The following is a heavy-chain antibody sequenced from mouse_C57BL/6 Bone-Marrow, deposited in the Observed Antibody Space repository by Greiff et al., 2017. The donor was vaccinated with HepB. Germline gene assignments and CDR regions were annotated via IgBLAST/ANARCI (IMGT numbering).Heavy chain of an antibody. Sequence: DVKLVESGGGLVQSGRSLRLSCATSGFTFSDFYMEWVRQAPGKGLEWIAASRNKANDYTTEYSSSVKGRFIVARDTSQSILYLQMNALRAEDTAIYYCARDSYDGYYDYWGQGTTLTVSS. D-gene: IGHD2-3*01. CDR1: GFTFSDFY. J-gene: IGHJ2*01. CDR3: ARDSYDGYYDY. V-gene: IGHV7-1*01. CDR2: SRNKANDYTT.